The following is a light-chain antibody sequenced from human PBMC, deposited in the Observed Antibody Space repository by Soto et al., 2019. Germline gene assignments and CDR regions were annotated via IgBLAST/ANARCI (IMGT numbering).Light chain of an antibody. CDR2: GAS. CDR1: HTSISSD. V-gene: IGKV3-20*01. J-gene: IGKJ1*01. Sequence: EIVLTQSPRTLALSPGEGATLSCRAVHTSISSDLAWQQQPPRPARRLIIHGASSRASGLPDRFSGSGSANDFPLTISGLAHEDFAVYYCQQYGSSRTFGQGTKVDIK. CDR3: QQYGSSRT.